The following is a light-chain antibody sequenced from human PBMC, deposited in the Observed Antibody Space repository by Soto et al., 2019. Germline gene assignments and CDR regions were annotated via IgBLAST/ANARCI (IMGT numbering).Light chain of an antibody. Sequence: SPRESRYLSSRASQFIDSYLAWYRQIPGQAPRLLIYDASNRATGIPDRFSGSGSGTHTTLTFGRLDPEDLPVYYWRQYGNSLWAFGQGTKVDIK. CDR2: DAS. V-gene: IGKV3-20*01. J-gene: IGKJ1*01. CDR1: QFIDSY. CDR3: RQYGNSLWA.